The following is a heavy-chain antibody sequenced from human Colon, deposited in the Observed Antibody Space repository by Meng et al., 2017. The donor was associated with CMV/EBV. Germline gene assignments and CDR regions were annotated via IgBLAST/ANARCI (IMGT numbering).Heavy chain of an antibody. V-gene: IGHV4-39*07. Sequence: QLQLQESGPGLVKSSEPLSLTCTVSGDSITSGPYFWGWIRQPPGKGLEWIGNVYYSGITHYNPSLKSRVTISVDTSKNQFSLKLNSVTAADTAIYYCVRRMVRGGLDYFDYWGQGTLVTVSS. CDR1: GDSITSGPYF. CDR3: VRRMVRGGLDYFDY. CDR2: VYYSGIT. D-gene: IGHD3-10*01. J-gene: IGHJ4*02.